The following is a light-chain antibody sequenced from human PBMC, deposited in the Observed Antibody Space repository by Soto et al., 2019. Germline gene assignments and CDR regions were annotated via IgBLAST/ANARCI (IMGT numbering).Light chain of an antibody. CDR2: DAS. Sequence: DIKMAQSPSTLSASVGDRVTITCRASQTISSWLAWYQQKPGKAPKLLIYDASNLETGVPSRFSGSGSGTDFTFTISSLQPEDIATYYCQQYDDLPLTLGGGTMVDI. V-gene: IGKV1-33*01. CDR3: QQYDDLPLT. J-gene: IGKJ4*01. CDR1: QTISSW.